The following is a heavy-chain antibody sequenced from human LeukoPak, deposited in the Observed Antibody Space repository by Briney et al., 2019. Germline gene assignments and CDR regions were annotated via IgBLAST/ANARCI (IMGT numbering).Heavy chain of an antibody. Sequence: ASVKVSCKASGYTFTSYDTNWVRQATGQGLEWMGWMNPNSGNTGYAQKFRGRVTMTRNTSISTAYMELSSLRSEDTAVYYCARWGWSERGYYYGMDVWGQGTTVTVSS. CDR2: MNPNSGNT. J-gene: IGHJ6*02. D-gene: IGHD6-19*01. V-gene: IGHV1-8*01. CDR1: GYTFTSYD. CDR3: ARWGWSERGYYYGMDV.